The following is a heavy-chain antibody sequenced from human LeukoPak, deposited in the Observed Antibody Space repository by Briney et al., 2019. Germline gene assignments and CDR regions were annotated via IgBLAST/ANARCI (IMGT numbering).Heavy chain of an antibody. J-gene: IGHJ4*02. CDR1: GFTFSSYA. V-gene: IGHV3-23*01. CDR2: ISGSGGST. D-gene: IGHD3-9*01. Sequence: GGSLRLSCAASGFTFSSYAMSWVRQAPGKGLEWVSAISGSGGSTYYADSVKGRFTISRDNSKKTLYLQMNSLRAEDTAVYYCAKAPYFVVTWISYFWGQGTLVTVSP. CDR3: AKAPYFVVTWISYF.